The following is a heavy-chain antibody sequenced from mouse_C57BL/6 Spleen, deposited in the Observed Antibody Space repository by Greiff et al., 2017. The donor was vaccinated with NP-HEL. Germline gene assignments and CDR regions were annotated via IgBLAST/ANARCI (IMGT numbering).Heavy chain of an antibody. CDR3: ARRAYGSSYYAMDY. CDR1: GYTFTSYW. Sequence: QVQLKQPGAELVKPGASVKMSCKASGYTFTSYWITWVKQRPGQGLEWIGDIYPGSGSTNYNEKFKSKATLTVDTSSSTAYMQLSSLTSEDSAVYYCARRAYGSSYYAMDYWGQGTSVTVSS. J-gene: IGHJ4*01. V-gene: IGHV1-55*01. D-gene: IGHD1-1*01. CDR2: IYPGSGST.